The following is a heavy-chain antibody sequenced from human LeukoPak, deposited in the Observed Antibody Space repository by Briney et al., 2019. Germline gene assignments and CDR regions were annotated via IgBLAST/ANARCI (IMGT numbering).Heavy chain of an antibody. D-gene: IGHD3-3*01. CDR3: AGTYDFWSGYSS. Sequence: SVKVSCKASGFTLRTSAVQWVRQARGQLLEWIGWIVVGSGNTNYAEKFQGRVSITRDTSTSTASMELSSLRSEDTAVYYCAGTYDFWSGYSSWGQGTQVTVSS. V-gene: IGHV1-58*01. CDR2: IVVGSGNT. J-gene: IGHJ4*02. CDR1: GFTLRTSA.